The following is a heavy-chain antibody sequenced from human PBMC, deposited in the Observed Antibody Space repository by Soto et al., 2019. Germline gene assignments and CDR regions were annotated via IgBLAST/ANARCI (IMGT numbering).Heavy chain of an antibody. CDR2: ISAYNGNT. V-gene: IGHV1-18*01. CDR3: AREGPEGYDFWSGYGKQYYFDY. Sequence: GXSVKVSCKASVYTFTSYGISWVRQAPGQGLEWMGWISAYNGNTNYAQKLQGRVTMTTDTSTSTAYMELRSLRSDDTAVYYCAREGPEGYDFWSGYGKQYYFDYWGQGTLVTGSS. CDR1: VYTFTSYG. D-gene: IGHD3-3*01. J-gene: IGHJ4*02.